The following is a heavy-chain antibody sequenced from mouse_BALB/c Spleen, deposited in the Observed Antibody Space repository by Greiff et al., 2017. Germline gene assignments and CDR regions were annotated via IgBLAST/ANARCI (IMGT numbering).Heavy chain of an antibody. Sequence: EVKLVESGPGLVKPSQSLSLTCSVTGYSITSGYYWNWIRQFPGNKLEWMGYISYDGSNNYNPSLKNRISITRDTSKNQFFLKLNSVTTEDTATYYCARDYYGSFYAMDYWGQGTSVTVSS. CDR3: ARDYYGSFYAMDY. CDR1: GYSITSGYY. V-gene: IGHV3-6*02. CDR2: ISYDGSN. J-gene: IGHJ4*01. D-gene: IGHD1-1*01.